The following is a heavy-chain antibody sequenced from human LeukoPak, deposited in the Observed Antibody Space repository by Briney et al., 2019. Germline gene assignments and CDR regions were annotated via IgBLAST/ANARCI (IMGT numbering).Heavy chain of an antibody. CDR3: ARNNGMDV. CDR2: VNRDGSET. CDR1: GFTFSSYW. J-gene: IGHJ6*02. V-gene: IGHV3-7*03. Sequence: GGSLRLSCAASGFTFSSYWMTWVRQAPGRGPEWVANVNRDGSETYYLDSVKGRFTISKDNAKNSLYLQMNSLRAEDTALYHCARNNGMDVWGQGTTVIVSS.